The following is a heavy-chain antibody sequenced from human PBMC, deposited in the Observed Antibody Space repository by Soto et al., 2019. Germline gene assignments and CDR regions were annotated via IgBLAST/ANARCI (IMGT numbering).Heavy chain of an antibody. CDR3: ANGGKGWIRVGYFQD. Sequence: QVQLVQSGAEVKKPGSSVKVSCKASGGTFSSYAISWVRQAPGQGLEWMGGIIPIFGTPNYAQKFQGRVTITADESTSTANMELSSLRSEDTAVYYCANGGKGWIRVGYFQDWGQGTLVTVSS. J-gene: IGHJ1*01. V-gene: IGHV1-69*01. D-gene: IGHD5-18*01. CDR1: GGTFSSYA. CDR2: IIPIFGTP.